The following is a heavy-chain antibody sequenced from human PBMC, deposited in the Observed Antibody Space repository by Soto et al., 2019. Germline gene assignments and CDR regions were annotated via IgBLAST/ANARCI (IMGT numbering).Heavy chain of an antibody. V-gene: IGHV3-33*01. Sequence: QVQLVESGGGVVQPGRSLRLSCAASGFIFNNYGMHWVRQAPGKGLEWVAVIWYDGSDKYYANSVKGRFTISRDNSNNTLYLQMNSLRAEDTAVYYCAREREDIYDILTGNPYYYYPMDVWGQGTTVTVTS. J-gene: IGHJ6*02. D-gene: IGHD3-9*01. CDR2: IWYDGSDK. CDR3: AREREDIYDILTGNPYYYYPMDV. CDR1: GFIFNNYG.